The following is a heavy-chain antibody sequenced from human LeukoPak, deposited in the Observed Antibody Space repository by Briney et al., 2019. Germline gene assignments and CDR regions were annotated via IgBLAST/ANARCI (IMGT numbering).Heavy chain of an antibody. CDR1: GFTFSDYW. CDR2: INQNGGEK. J-gene: IGHJ4*01. Sequence: QSGGTLRLSCAVSGFTFSDYWMNWVRQAPGKGLEWVASINQNGGEKSYVDSVKGRFTISRDNPKNSLYLQMSCLRAEDTAVYYCARDVTAAGLYFYLWVQGTLVTVSS. V-gene: IGHV3-7*01. D-gene: IGHD6-13*01. CDR3: ARDVTAAGLYFYL.